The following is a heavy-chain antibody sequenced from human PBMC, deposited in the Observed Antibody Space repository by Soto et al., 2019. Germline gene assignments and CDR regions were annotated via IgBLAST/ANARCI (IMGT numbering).Heavy chain of an antibody. J-gene: IGHJ4*02. CDR2: IYYSGST. V-gene: IGHV4-39*01. CDR1: GGSISSSSYY. D-gene: IGHD4-17*01. Sequence: QLQLQESGPGLVKPSETLSLTCTVSGGSISSSSYYWGWIRQPPGKGLEWIGSIYYSGSTYYNPSVKSRVTISADTSKHQFPLKLSSVTAADTAVYYCARSATVVTSFDYWGQGTLVTVSS. CDR3: ARSATVVTSFDY.